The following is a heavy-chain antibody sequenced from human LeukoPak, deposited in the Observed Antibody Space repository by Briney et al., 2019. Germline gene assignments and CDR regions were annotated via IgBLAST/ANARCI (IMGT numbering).Heavy chain of an antibody. V-gene: IGHV4-39*01. Sequence: PSETLSLTCTVSGGSISSSSYYWGWIRQPPGKGLEWIGSIYYSGSTYYNPSLKSRVTISVDASKNQFSLKLSSVTAADAAVYYCARQKTYSGSYYFDYWGQGTLVTVSS. D-gene: IGHD1-26*01. CDR2: IYYSGST. CDR1: GGSISSSSYY. CDR3: ARQKTYSGSYYFDY. J-gene: IGHJ4*02.